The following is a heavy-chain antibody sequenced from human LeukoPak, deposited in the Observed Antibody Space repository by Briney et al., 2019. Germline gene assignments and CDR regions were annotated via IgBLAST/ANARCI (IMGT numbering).Heavy chain of an antibody. CDR3: ARTQYVDYYDSSGYDY. V-gene: IGHV4-39*01. Sequence: SETLSLTCTVSGGSISSSSYYWGWLRQPPGKGLEWIGSIYYSGSTYYNPSLKSRVTISVDTSKNQFSLKLSSVTAADTAVYYCARTQYVDYYDSSGYDYWGQGTLVTVSS. J-gene: IGHJ4*02. CDR1: GGSISSSSYY. CDR2: IYYSGST. D-gene: IGHD3-22*01.